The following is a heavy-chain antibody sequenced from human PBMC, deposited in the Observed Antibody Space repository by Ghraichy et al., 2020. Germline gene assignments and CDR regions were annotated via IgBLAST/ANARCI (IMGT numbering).Heavy chain of an antibody. V-gene: IGHV3-7*03. D-gene: IGHD3-10*01. CDR1: GFTLSSHW. CDR2: INEDGSQK. CDR3: ASFYIC. J-gene: IGHJ6*02. Sequence: GGSLRLSCTASGFTLSSHWMSWVRQAPGKGLEWVAEINEDGSQKYYVDSVKGRFTISRDNAKNSLYLQMNSLRVEDTATYYCASFYICWGQGTTVTVSS.